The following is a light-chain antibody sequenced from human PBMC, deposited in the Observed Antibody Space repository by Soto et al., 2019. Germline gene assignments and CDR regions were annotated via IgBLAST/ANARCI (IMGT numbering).Light chain of an antibody. CDR2: MAS. J-gene: IGKJ1*01. CDR1: QSISSW. Sequence: DIQMTQSPSTLSASVGDRVTITCRASQSISSWLAWYQQKPGKAPKILIYMASTLESGVPSRFSGSGSGTEFPLTISSLQPDDFATYYCQQYNSYSTFGQGTKVEIK. V-gene: IGKV1-5*03. CDR3: QQYNSYST.